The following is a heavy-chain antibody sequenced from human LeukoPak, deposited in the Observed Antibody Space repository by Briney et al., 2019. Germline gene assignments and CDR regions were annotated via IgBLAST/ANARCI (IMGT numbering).Heavy chain of an antibody. J-gene: IGHJ6*02. V-gene: IGHV4-59*08. D-gene: IGHD6-19*01. CDR1: GGSIASFY. CDR2: IFYSGST. Sequence: PSETLSLTCTVSGGSIASFYWSWIRQPPGKGLEWIGYIFYSGSTNYNPSLKSHVTISVDTSNNQFSLTLSSVTAADTAVYYCARQGVGFSGSRSKRDYYGMDVWGQGTTVTVSS. CDR3: ARQGVGFSGSRSKRDYYGMDV.